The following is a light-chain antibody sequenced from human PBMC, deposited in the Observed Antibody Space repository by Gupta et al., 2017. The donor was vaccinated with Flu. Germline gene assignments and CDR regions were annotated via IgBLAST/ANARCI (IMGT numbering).Light chain of an antibody. Sequence: GDALPNQYAYWFQQKAGQAPTLLMFKDTERPSGVPERFSGSTSGSTVTLTISGVQPEDEADYFCQSADSTSTYYVFGSGTTVTVL. CDR2: KDT. CDR3: QSADSTSTYYV. CDR1: ALPNQY. V-gene: IGLV3-25*03. J-gene: IGLJ1*01.